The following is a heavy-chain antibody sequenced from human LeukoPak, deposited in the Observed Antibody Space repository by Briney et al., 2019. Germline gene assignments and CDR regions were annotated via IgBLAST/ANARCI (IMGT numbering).Heavy chain of an antibody. CDR2: ISSSGSTI. D-gene: IGHD3-22*01. CDR1: GFTFSDYY. CDR3: ARDRGAPMIVVACAFDI. Sequence: RPGGSLRLSRAASGFTFSDYYMSWIRQAPGKGLEWVSYISSSGSTIYYADSVKGRFTISKDNAKNSLYLQMNSLRAEDTAVYYCARDRGAPMIVVACAFDIWGQGTMVTVSS. J-gene: IGHJ3*02. V-gene: IGHV3-11*01.